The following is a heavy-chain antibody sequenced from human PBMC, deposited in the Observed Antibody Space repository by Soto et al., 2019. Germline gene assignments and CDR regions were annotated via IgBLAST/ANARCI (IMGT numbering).Heavy chain of an antibody. J-gene: IGHJ4*02. V-gene: IGHV4-30-4*01. D-gene: IGHD5-12*01. CDR1: GGSSSSGDYY. Sequence: LSRTCTVSGGSSSSGDYYWSWIRQPPGKGLEWIGYIYYSGSTYYNPSLKSRVTISVDTSKNQFSLKLSSVTAADTAVYYCARGDRYNYSGKAEYWGQGTLVTVS. CDR3: ARGDRYNYSGKAEY. CDR2: IYYSGST.